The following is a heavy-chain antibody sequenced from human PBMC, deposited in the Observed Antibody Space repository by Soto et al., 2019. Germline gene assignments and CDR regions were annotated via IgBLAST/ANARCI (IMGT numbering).Heavy chain of an antibody. V-gene: IGHV4-30-2*01. Sequence: SETLSLTCAFSGGSISSGGYSLNWIRQPPGKGLEWIGYIYHSGSTLYNPSLKSRVTISIDKSKNQFSLRLSSVSAADTAVYYCARDSLTGNYFDPWGQGTLVTVSS. CDR2: IYHSGST. J-gene: IGHJ5*02. CDR3: ARDSLTGNYFDP. CDR1: GGSISSGGYS. D-gene: IGHD1-7*01.